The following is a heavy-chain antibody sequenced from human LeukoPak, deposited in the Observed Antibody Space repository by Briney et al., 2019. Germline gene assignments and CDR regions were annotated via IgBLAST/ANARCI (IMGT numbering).Heavy chain of an antibody. D-gene: IGHD2-15*01. CDR2: IYYSGST. J-gene: IGHJ4*02. Sequence: SETLSLTCTVSGGPISSSSYYWGWIRQPPGKGLEWIGSIYYSGSTYYNPSLKSRVTISVDTSKNQFSLKLSSVTAADTAVYYCARIILCRGGSCLDYWGQGTLVTVSS. CDR3: ARIILCRGGSCLDY. V-gene: IGHV4-39*01. CDR1: GGPISSSSYY.